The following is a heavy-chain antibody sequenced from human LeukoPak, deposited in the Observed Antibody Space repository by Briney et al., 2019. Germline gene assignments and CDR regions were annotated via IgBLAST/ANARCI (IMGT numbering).Heavy chain of an antibody. D-gene: IGHD1-20*01. Sequence: GGSLRLSCAASGFTFSTYAMSWVRQAPGKGLEWVSGVSGSGGDTYYADSVEGRFTISRDISKNNLYLQMNTLRAEDTAVYYCAKDPEYNWKQDAFDIWGQGTMVTVSS. CDR2: VSGSGGDT. V-gene: IGHV3-23*01. CDR3: AKDPEYNWKQDAFDI. CDR1: GFTFSTYA. J-gene: IGHJ3*02.